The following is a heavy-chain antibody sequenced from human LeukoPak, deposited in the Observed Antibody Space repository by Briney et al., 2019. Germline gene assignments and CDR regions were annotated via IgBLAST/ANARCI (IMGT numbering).Heavy chain of an antibody. CDR3: ARTSAYSSSWYDWFDP. CDR2: IKQDGSEK. V-gene: IGHV3-7*01. J-gene: IGHJ5*02. D-gene: IGHD6-13*01. Sequence: TGGSLRLSCAASGFTFSSYEMNWIRQAPGKGLEWVANIKQDGSEKYYVDSVKGRFTISRDNAKNSLYLQMNSLRAEDTAVYYCARTSAYSSSWYDWFDPWGQGTLVTVSS. CDR1: GFTFSSYE.